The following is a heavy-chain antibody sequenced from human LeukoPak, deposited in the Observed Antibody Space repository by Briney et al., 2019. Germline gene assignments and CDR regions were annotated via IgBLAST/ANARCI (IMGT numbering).Heavy chain of an antibody. D-gene: IGHD6-19*01. J-gene: IGHJ4*02. Sequence: GGSLRLSCAASGFTVSSNYMTWGRQAPGKGLEWVSVIYSGGSTYYADSVKGRFTISRDNSKSTLYLQMNSLRVEDTAVYYCARGIAVADTGFFDYWGQGTLVTVSS. CDR1: GFTVSSNY. V-gene: IGHV3-66*01. CDR2: IYSGGST. CDR3: ARGIAVADTGFFDY.